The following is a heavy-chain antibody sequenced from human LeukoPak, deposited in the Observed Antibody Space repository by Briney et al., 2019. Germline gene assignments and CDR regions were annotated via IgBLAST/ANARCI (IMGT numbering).Heavy chain of an antibody. CDR3: ARAGKGDAFDI. CDR2: IYYSGST. CDR1: GGSISSYY. J-gene: IGHJ3*02. D-gene: IGHD1-26*01. V-gene: IGHV4-59*01. Sequence: PSETLSLTCTVSGGSISSYYWSWIRQPPGKGLEWIGYIYYSGSTNYNPSLKSRVTISVDTSKNQFSLKLSSVTAADTAVYYCARAGKGDAFDIWGHGTMVTVSS.